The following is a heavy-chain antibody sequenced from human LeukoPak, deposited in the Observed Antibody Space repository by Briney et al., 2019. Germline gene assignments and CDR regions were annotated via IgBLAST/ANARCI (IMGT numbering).Heavy chain of an antibody. CDR1: GYSISSGYY. CDR3: ARDFLLAYDFWSGYEYRSYFDY. Sequence: KPSETLPLTCTVSGYSISSGYYWGWIRQPPGKGLEWIGSIYHSGSTYYNPSLKSRVTISVDTSKNQFSLKLSSVTAADTAVYYCARDFLLAYDFWSGYEYRSYFDYWGQGTLVTVSS. J-gene: IGHJ4*02. D-gene: IGHD3-3*01. V-gene: IGHV4-38-2*02. CDR2: IYHSGST.